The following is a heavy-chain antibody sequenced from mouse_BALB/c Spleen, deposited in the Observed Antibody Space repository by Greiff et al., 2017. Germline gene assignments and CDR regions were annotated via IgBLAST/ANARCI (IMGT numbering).Heavy chain of an antibody. CDR1: GYTFTSYW. J-gene: IGHJ3*01. CDR2: IYPGNSDT. CDR3: TRYGNYVGRWFAY. D-gene: IGHD2-10*02. V-gene: IGHV1-5*01. Sequence: VQLQQSGTVLVRPGASVKMSCKASGYTFTSYWMHWVKQRPGQGLEWIGAIYPGNSDTSYNQKFKGKAKLTAVTSTSTAYMELSSLTNADSAVFYCTRYGNYVGRWFAYWGEGTLVTVSA.